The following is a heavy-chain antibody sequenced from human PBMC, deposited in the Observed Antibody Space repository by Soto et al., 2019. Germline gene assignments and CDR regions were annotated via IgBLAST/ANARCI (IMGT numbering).Heavy chain of an antibody. J-gene: IGHJ3*02. CDR3: AKDGGDALRAMVRGAIMNAFDI. CDR2: IWYDGSNK. Sequence: QVQLVESGGGVVQPGRSLRLSCAASGFTFSSHAMHWVRQAPGKGLEWVALIWYDGSNKYDADAVKGRFTISRDNSKNTLYLQMGSLRVEGTAVYYCAKDGGDALRAMVRGAIMNAFDIWGQGTMVTVSS. V-gene: IGHV3-33*06. CDR1: GFTFSSHA. D-gene: IGHD3-10*01.